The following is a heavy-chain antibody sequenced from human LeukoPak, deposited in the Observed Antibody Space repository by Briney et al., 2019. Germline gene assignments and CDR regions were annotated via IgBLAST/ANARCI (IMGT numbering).Heavy chain of an antibody. J-gene: IGHJ5*02. D-gene: IGHD5-12*01. V-gene: IGHV3-30*02. CDR1: GFTFSSYA. Sequence: GGSLRLSCAASGFTFSSYAMTWVRQAPGKGLEWVAFIRYDGSNKYYADSVKGRFTISRDNSKNTLYLQMNGLRAEDTAVYYCAKPAVATFFSWFDPWGQGTLVTVSS. CDR2: IRYDGSNK. CDR3: AKPAVATFFSWFDP.